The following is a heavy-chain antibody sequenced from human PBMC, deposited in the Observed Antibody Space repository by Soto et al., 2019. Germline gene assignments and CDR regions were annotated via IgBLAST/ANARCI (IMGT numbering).Heavy chain of an antibody. J-gene: IGHJ4*02. CDR3: ARRSSIAARPFDY. CDR1: GGSISSSSYY. D-gene: IGHD6-6*01. CDR2: IYYSGST. V-gene: IGHV4-39*01. Sequence: QLQLQESGPGLVKPSETLSLTCTVSGGSISSSSYYWGWIRQPPGKGLEWIGSIYYSGSTYYNPSLKSRVTISVDTSKIHFSLKLSSVTAADTAVYYCARRSSIAARPFDYWGQGTLVTVSS.